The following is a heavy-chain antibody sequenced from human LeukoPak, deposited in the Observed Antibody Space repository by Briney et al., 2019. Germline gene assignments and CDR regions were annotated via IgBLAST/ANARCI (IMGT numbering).Heavy chain of an antibody. CDR2: IYPGDSDT. Sequence: GDSLKIPCKGSEYRFTSYWIGWARQMPGKGLDWMGIIYPGDSDTRYCPSFQAQATIPADKPIIPAFLKWTALEPTGPTFTFWARFRVAWFGVNDAFDIWGQGTMVTVSS. CDR1: EYRFTSYW. D-gene: IGHD3-10*01. J-gene: IGHJ3*02. V-gene: IGHV5-51*04. CDR3: ARFRVAWFGVNDAFDI.